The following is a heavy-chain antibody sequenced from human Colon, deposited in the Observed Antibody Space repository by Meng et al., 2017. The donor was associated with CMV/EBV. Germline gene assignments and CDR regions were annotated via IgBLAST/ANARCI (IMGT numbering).Heavy chain of an antibody. CDR3: ARGAGGFDY. Sequence: GGSLRLSCVASGFTFRNYWMHWVRQSPGKGLVWVSHILNDGSGTGYADSVKGRFTISRDNAKNTLYLQMDSLRVEATAVYYCARGAGGFDYWGQGTRVTVSS. CDR2: ILNDGSGT. D-gene: IGHD3-10*01. CDR1: GFTFRNYW. V-gene: IGHV3-74*01. J-gene: IGHJ4*02.